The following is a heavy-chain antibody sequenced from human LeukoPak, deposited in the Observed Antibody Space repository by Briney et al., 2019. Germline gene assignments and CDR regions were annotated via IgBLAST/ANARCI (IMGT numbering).Heavy chain of an antibody. D-gene: IGHD3-3*01. CDR1: GGTFSSYA. CDR3: ARVPVGYDFWSGYYTENNWFDP. J-gene: IGHJ5*02. V-gene: IGHV1-69*04. CDR2: IIPILGIA. Sequence: RASVKGSCKASGGTFSSYAISWVRQAPGQGLEWMGRIIPILGIANYAQKFQGRVTITADKSTSTAYMELSSLRSEDTAVYYCARVPVGYDFWSGYYTENNWFDPWGQGTLVTVSS.